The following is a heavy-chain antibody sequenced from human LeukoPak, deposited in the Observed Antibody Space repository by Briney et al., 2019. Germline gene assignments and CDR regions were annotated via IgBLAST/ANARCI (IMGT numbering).Heavy chain of an antibody. V-gene: IGHV3-74*01. Sequence: GGSLGLSCAASGFTFSSYWMHWVRQAPGKGLVWVSRIKSDGSSTSYADSVKGRFTISRDNAKNTLYLQMNSLRAEDTAVYYCARERKYDSNFDYWGQGTLVTVSS. CDR1: GFTFSSYW. D-gene: IGHD1-1*01. CDR2: IKSDGSST. CDR3: ARERKYDSNFDY. J-gene: IGHJ4*02.